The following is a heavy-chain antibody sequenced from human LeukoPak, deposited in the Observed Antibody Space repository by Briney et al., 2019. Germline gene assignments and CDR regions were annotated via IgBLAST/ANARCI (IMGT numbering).Heavy chain of an antibody. J-gene: IGHJ4*02. Sequence: GESLKISCKGSGYSFTDHWIGWVRQMPGKGLELMGIIHPPDSNTRYSPSFQGQVTISVDKPISTAYLQWSSLKASDSAMYYCAKQGGDSSSGNWQTLDNWGQGTLVTVSS. V-gene: IGHV5-51*01. CDR2: IHPPDSNT. CDR1: GYSFTDHW. D-gene: IGHD6-19*01. CDR3: AKQGGDSSSGNWQTLDN.